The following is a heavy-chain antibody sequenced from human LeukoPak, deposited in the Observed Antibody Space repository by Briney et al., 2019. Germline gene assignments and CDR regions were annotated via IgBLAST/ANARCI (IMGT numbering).Heavy chain of an antibody. CDR2: VYHGGNT. CDR1: GYSISSGYY. J-gene: IGHJ1*01. CDR3: TRSYSGSFLY. Sequence: SSETLSLTCTVSGYSISSGYYWGWIRQPPGKGLEFIGSVYHGGNTYYKASLKSRVTISLDTSKNQVSLRLSSVTAADTAVYYCTRSYSGSFLYWGQGSLVTVSS. D-gene: IGHD1-26*01. V-gene: IGHV4-38-2*02.